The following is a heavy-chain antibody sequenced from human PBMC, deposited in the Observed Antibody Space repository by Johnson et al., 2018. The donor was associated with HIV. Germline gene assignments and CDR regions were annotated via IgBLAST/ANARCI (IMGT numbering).Heavy chain of an antibody. V-gene: IGHV3-11*01. J-gene: IGHJ3*02. CDR2: ISSSGSTI. CDR1: GFTFSDYY. Sequence: QVQLVESGGGLVKPGGSLRLSCAASGFTFSDYYMSWIRQAPGKGLEWVSYISSSGSTIYYADSVKGRFTISRDNAKNSLYLQMNSLRAEDTAVYYCAKDLQQPQRGEHALAQDAFDIWGQGTMVTVSS. CDR3: AKDLQQPQRGEHALAQDAFDI. D-gene: IGHD6-13*01.